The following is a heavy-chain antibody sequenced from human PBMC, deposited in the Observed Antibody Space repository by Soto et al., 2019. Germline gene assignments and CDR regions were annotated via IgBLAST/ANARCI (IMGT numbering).Heavy chain of an antibody. V-gene: IGHV1-69*12. D-gene: IGHD2-2*01. J-gene: IGHJ6*02. CDR3: ARHVPAAGYYYGMDV. CDR1: GGTFSSYA. Sequence: QVQLVQSGAEVKKPGSSVKVSCKASGGTFSSYAISWVRQAPGQGREWMGGIIPIFGTANYAQKFQGRGTITAAESTSTDYMELSSLRSEDTAVDYCARHVPAAGYYYGMDVWGQGTTVTVAS. CDR2: IIPIFGTA.